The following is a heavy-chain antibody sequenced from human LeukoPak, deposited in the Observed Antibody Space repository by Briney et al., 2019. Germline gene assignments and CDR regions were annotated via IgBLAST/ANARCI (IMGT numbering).Heavy chain of an antibody. Sequence: GGSLRLSCAASGFTFSSYSMTWVRQAPGKGLEWVSSISSSSSYIYYADSVKGRFTISRDNAKKSVYLQMNSLRAEDTAVYYCVMFFMGSTNWPGYWVQGTLVTVSS. V-gene: IGHV3-21*01. CDR3: VMFFMGSTNWPGY. J-gene: IGHJ4*02. CDR2: ISSSSSYI. D-gene: IGHD2-2*01. CDR1: GFTFSSYS.